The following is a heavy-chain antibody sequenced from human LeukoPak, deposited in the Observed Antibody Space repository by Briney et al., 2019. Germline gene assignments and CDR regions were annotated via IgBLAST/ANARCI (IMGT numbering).Heavy chain of an antibody. D-gene: IGHD5-24*01. CDR3: ARRRVEMAAITEANWLDT. CDR2: MHYSGGGT. Sequence: SETLSLTCTVSGASISSYYWSWIRQPPGKGLEWIGSMHYSGGGTNYNPFLKSRATMSVDTSKNEFSLKLSSGTAADTAVYYCARRRVEMAAITEANWLDTWGQGTLVTVSS. J-gene: IGHJ5*02. CDR1: GASISSYY. V-gene: IGHV4-59*08.